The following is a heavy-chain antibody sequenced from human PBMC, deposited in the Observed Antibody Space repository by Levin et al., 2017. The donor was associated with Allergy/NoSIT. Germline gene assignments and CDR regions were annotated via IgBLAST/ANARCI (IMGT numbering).Heavy chain of an antibody. CDR3: ARGPQHCTSSTCYDAFDI. J-gene: IGHJ3*02. V-gene: IGHV1-69*02. CDR1: GGTFSTTS. Sequence: VASVKVSCKASGGTFSTTSVNWLRQAPGQGLEWMGRIIPVYGIANHAQKFQGRVTITADTSTSTGDMELSSLRSEDTAVYYCARGPQHCTSSTCYDAFDIWGQGTMVTVSS. CDR2: IIPVYGIA. D-gene: IGHD2-2*01.